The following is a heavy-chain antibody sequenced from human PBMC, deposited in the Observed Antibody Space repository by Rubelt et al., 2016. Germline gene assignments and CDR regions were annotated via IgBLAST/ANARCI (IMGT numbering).Heavy chain of an antibody. J-gene: IGHJ6*02. CDR1: GFTFSSYW. Sequence: EVQLVESGGNFVQPGGSLRISCAESGFTFSSYWMHWVRQAQGKGLVWVSRINSDGSITAYADPVKGRFTISMDNSKSTLYLQMNRLRAEDTATYYCVRGGVDVWGQGTTVTVSS. CDR2: INSDGSIT. CDR3: VRGGVDV. V-gene: IGHV3-74*01.